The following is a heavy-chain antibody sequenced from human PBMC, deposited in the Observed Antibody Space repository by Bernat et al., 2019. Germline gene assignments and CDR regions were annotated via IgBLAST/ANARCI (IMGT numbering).Heavy chain of an antibody. CDR1: GFTFSDHY. CDR2: IRNKVNSYTT. CDR3: ARGTSTSAPYMDV. Sequence: EVQLVESGGGLVQPGGSLRLSCAASGFTFSDHYMDWVRQAPGKGLEWVGRIRNKVNSYTTEYAASVKGRFSISRDDSKNSLYLQMNSLRAEDTAVYYCARGTSTSAPYMDVWGKGTTVTVSS. J-gene: IGHJ6*03. V-gene: IGHV3-72*01.